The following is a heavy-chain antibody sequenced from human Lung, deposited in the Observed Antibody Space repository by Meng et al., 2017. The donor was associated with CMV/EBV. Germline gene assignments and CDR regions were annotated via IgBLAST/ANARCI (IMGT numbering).Heavy chain of an antibody. D-gene: IGHD3/OR15-3a*01. CDR2: INHSGIT. V-gene: IGHV4-34*01. CDR3: ARGNRGLDEVVRGGYYYYGLDV. J-gene: IGHJ6*02. Sequence: SXTXSLXCAVYGGSFSGYYWTWFRQPPGKGLEWIGEINHSGITNYNPSLKSPVTISVDTSKNQFSLKVSSVTAADTAVYYCARGNRGLDEVVRGGYYYYGLDVWXQETMVTVSS. CDR1: GGSFSGYY.